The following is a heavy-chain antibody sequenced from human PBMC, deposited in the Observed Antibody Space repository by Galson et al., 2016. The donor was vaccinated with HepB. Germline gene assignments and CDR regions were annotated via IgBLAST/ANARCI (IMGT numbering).Heavy chain of an antibody. CDR3: ATGDF. CDR1: GDSISSSFDY. J-gene: IGHJ4*02. Sequence: SETLSLTCTVSGDSISSSFDYWGWIRQPPGKGLGWIASIYYGDNTYYNPSLKSRVAISVDTSKNQFSLKLSSVTAADTAVYYCATGDFWGQGTLVTVSS. V-gene: IGHV4-39*01. CDR2: IYYGDNT. D-gene: IGHD1-1*01.